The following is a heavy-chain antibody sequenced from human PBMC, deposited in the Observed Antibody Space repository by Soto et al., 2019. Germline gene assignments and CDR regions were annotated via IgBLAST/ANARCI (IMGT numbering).Heavy chain of an antibody. Sequence: EVQLLESGGGLVQPGGSLRLSCAASGFTFINYAMSWVRQAPGKGLEWVSTIGGGDGSTYYADSVKGRFTISRDNSNSALYLQMNSLRVVDTAIYYCAKGILVKPPGTRTFDIWGQGTMVIVSS. V-gene: IGHV3-23*01. CDR2: IGGGDGST. D-gene: IGHD6-13*01. CDR1: GFTFINYA. CDR3: AKGILVKPPGTRTFDI. J-gene: IGHJ3*02.